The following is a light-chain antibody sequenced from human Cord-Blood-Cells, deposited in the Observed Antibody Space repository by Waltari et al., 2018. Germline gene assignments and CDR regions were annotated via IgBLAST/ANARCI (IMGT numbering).Light chain of an antibody. J-gene: IGKJ2*03. Sequence: DIQLTQSPSFLSASVGDRVTLTCRASQGISSYLAWYQQKPGKVPKLLIYAASTLQSGVPSRFSGSGSGTECTLTISSLQPEDFATYYCQQLNSYPRSFGQGTKLEIK. CDR2: AAS. CDR1: QGISSY. V-gene: IGKV1-9*01. CDR3: QQLNSYPRS.